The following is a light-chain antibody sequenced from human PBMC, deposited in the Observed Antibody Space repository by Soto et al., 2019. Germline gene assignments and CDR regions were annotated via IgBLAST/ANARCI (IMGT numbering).Light chain of an antibody. CDR2: DAS. CDR1: QSISSW. CDR3: QQYNSYSGT. J-gene: IGKJ1*01. Sequence: DIQMSQSPSTLSASVGDRVTVTCRTSQSISSWFAWYQKKPGKAPKLLIYDASSLESGVPSRFSGSGSAKEFTITISRLQPDDFANYYCQQYNSYSGTFGQGTKVDIK. V-gene: IGKV1-5*01.